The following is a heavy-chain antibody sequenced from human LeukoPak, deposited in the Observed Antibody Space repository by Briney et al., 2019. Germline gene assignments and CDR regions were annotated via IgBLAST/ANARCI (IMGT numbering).Heavy chain of an antibody. V-gene: IGHV5-51*01. Sequence: GESLKISCKGSGYSFTSYWIGWVRQMPGKGQEWMGIIYPGDSDTRYSPSFQGQVTISADKSISTAYLQWSSLKASDTAMYYCARGLSSISNWFDPWGQGTLVTVSS. D-gene: IGHD3-16*02. CDR3: ARGLSSISNWFDP. J-gene: IGHJ5*02. CDR2: IYPGDSDT. CDR1: GYSFTSYW.